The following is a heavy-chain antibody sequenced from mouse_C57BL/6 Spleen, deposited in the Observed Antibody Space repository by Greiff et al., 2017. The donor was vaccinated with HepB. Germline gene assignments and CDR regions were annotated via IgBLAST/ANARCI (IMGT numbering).Heavy chain of an antibody. J-gene: IGHJ2*01. V-gene: IGHV1-9*01. Sequence: VQLQQSGAELMKPGASVKLSCKATGYTFTGYWIEWVKQRPGHGLEWIGEILPGSGSTNYNEKFKGKATFTADTSSNTAYMQLSSLTTEDSAIYYCARRDHYYGSSPYYFDYWGQGTTLTVSS. D-gene: IGHD1-1*01. CDR1: GYTFTGYW. CDR2: ILPGSGST. CDR3: ARRDHYYGSSPYYFDY.